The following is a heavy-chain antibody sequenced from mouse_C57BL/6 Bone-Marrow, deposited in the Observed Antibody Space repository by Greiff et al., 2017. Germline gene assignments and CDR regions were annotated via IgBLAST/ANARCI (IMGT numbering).Heavy chain of an antibody. CDR2: SRNKANDYTT. CDR3: ARDAYYSNYGFAY. D-gene: IGHD2-5*01. J-gene: IGHJ3*01. V-gene: IGHV7-1*01. CDR1: GFTFSDFY. Sequence: EVQVVESGGGLVQSGRSLRLSCATSGFTFSDFYMEWVRQAPGKGLEWIAASRNKANDYTTEYSASVKGRFIVSRDTSQSILYLQMNALRAEDTAIYYCARDAYYSNYGFAYWGQGTLVTVSA.